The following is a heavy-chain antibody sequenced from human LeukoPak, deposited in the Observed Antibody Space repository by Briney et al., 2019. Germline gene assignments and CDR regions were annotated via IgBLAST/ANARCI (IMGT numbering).Heavy chain of an antibody. Sequence: PGRSLRLSCAASGFTFSSYGMHWVRQAPGKGLEWVAFIRYDGSNKYFADSVKGRFTISRDNSKNTLYLQMNSLRAEDTAVYYCAKVRYYDSIRRNAFDIWGQGTVVTVSS. V-gene: IGHV3-30*02. CDR2: IRYDGSNK. CDR1: GFTFSSYG. CDR3: AKVRYYDSIRRNAFDI. D-gene: IGHD3-22*01. J-gene: IGHJ3*02.